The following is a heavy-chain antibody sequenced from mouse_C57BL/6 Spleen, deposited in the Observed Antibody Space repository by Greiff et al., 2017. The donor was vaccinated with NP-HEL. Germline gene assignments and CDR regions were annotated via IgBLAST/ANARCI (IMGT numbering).Heavy chain of an antibody. D-gene: IGHD1-1*01. J-gene: IGHJ2*01. CDR1: GYAFSSYW. CDR3: ATNLYGSSLDY. Sequence: QVQLQQSGAELVKPGASVKISCKASGYAFSSYWMNWVKQRPGKGLEWIGQIYPGDGDTNYNGKFKGKATLTADKSSSTAYMQLSSLTSEDSAVYFCATNLYGSSLDYWGQGTTLTVSS. CDR2: IYPGDGDT. V-gene: IGHV1-80*01.